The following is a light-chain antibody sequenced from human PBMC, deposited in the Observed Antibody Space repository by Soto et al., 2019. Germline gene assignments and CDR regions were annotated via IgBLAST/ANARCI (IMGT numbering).Light chain of an antibody. CDR3: QQYYSTSWT. J-gene: IGKJ1*01. CDR1: PTYLYSSNNKNY. CDR2: WAS. Sequence: DLLLTQTPDPLAACLGGSVTTTSKIRPTYLYSSNNKNYLAWYQQKPGQPPKLLIYWASTRESGVPDRFSGSGSGTDFTLTISSLQAEDVAVYYCQQYYSTSWTFGQGTKVDIK. V-gene: IGKV4-1*01.